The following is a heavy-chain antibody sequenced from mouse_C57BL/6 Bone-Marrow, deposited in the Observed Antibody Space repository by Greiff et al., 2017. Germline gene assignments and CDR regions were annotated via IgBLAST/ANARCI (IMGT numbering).Heavy chain of an antibody. CDR1: GFSFNTYA. D-gene: IGHD1-1*01. V-gene: IGHV10-1*01. J-gene: IGHJ4*01. CDR2: IRSKSNNYAT. CDR3: VRPLYYGSSYGGAMDY. Sequence: EVKLVESGGGLVQPKGSLKLSCAASGFSFNTYAMNWVRQAPGKGLEWVARIRSKSNNYATYYADSVKDRFTISRDDSESMLYLQMNNLKTEDTAMYYCVRPLYYGSSYGGAMDYWGQGTSVTVSS.